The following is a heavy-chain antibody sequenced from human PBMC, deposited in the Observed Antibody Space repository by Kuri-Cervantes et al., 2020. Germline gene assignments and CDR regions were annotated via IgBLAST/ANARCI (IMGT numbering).Heavy chain of an antibody. D-gene: IGHD5-24*01. J-gene: IGHJ4*02. CDR3: AKERDGILDY. CDR2: ISRTGDTT. Sequence: GESLKIFCEASGFSFSDYAMSWVRQAPGMGLEWVSVISRTGDTTHYTDSVKGRFTISRDNSENTLYLEMNSLRAEDTAVYYCAKERDGILDYWGQGTLVTVSS. V-gene: IGHV3-23*01. CDR1: GFSFSDYA.